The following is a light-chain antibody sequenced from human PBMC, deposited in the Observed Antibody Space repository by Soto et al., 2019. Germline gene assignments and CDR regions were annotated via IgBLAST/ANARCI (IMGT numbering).Light chain of an antibody. CDR2: ATS. CDR3: QQSYSSPVT. J-gene: IGKJ2*01. V-gene: IGKV1-39*01. Sequence: DIQMTQSPSSLSASIGDRVTITCRASQSIFYYLNWFEQKPGEAPKLLILATSTLQSGVPSRFSGSGSGTDFTLTINSLQPEDFAVYYCQQSYSSPVTFGQGTKLDFK. CDR1: QSIFYY.